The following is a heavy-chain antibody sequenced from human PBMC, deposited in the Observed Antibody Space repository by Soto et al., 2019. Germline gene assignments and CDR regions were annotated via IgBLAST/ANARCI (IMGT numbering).Heavy chain of an antibody. D-gene: IGHD3-22*01. Sequence: EAQLLESGGGLVQPGGSLRLSCAASGFTFSTYALSWVRQAPGKGLEWLSVMSGSGDSTYYPDSVKGRFTISRDNSKNTLYLQMNSLRVEDTAIYYCARDRSYYGSSGYVPDAFDIWGQGTGVTVSS. CDR3: ARDRSYYGSSGYVPDAFDI. V-gene: IGHV3-23*01. J-gene: IGHJ3*02. CDR2: MSGSGDST. CDR1: GFTFSTYA.